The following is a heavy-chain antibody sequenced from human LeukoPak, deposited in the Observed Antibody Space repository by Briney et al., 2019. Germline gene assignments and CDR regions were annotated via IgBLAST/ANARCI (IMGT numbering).Heavy chain of an antibody. CDR2: INHSGST. CDR3: ARHYYGDYP. Sequence: PSETLSLTCTVSGGSINSYYWSWIRQPPGKGLEWIGEINHSGSTNYNPSLKSRVTISVDTSKNQFSLKLSSVTAADTAVYYCARHYYGDYPWGQGTLVTVSS. D-gene: IGHD4-17*01. CDR1: GGSINSYY. J-gene: IGHJ5*02. V-gene: IGHV4-34*01.